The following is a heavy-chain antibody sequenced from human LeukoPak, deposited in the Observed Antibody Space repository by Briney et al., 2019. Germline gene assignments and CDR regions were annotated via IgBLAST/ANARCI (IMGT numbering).Heavy chain of an antibody. J-gene: IGHJ4*02. D-gene: IGHD3-22*01. CDR3: ARGLRPYYYDSSGYLPDFDY. V-gene: IGHV1-2*02. CDR2: INPNSGGT. Sequence: GASVKVSCKASGYIFINYAMIWVRQAPGQGLEWMGWINPNSGGTNYAQKFQGRVTMTRDTSTSTVYMELSSLRSEDTAVYYCARGLRPYYYDSSGYLPDFDYWGQGTLVTVSS. CDR1: GYIFINYA.